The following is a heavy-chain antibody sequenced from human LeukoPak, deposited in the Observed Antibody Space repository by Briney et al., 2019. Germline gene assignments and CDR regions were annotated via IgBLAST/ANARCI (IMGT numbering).Heavy chain of an antibody. CDR3: VRHTRTAAF. J-gene: IGHJ4*02. CDR1: XFTFSDDY. D-gene: IGHD2-15*01. CDR2: IGGSGSDT. V-gene: IGHV3-11*06. Sequence: GSLRLSCAASXFTFSDDYMTWIRQVPGKGLESIAYIGGSGSDTNYADSVRGRFTISRDNARSSLFLQMNSLTAEDSAVYFCVRHTRTAAFWGQGALVTVSS.